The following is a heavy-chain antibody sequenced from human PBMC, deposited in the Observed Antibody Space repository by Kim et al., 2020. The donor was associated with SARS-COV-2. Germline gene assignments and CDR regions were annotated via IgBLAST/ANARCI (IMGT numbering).Heavy chain of an antibody. CDR2: IWYDGSNK. CDR3: ARDPLYSSSWYRSYYYYGMDV. D-gene: IGHD6-13*01. V-gene: IGHV3-33*01. Sequence: GGSLRLSCAASGFTFSSYGMHWVRQAPGKGLEWVAVIWYDGSNKYYADSVKGRFTISRDNSKNTLYLQMNSLRAEDTAVYYCARDPLYSSSWYRSYYYYGMDVWGRGTTVTVSS. J-gene: IGHJ6*02. CDR1: GFTFSSYG.